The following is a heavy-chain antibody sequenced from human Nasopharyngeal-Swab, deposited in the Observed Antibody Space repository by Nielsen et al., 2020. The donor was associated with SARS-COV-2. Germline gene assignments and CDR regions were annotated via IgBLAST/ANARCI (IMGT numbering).Heavy chain of an antibody. CDR3: AKFGTTSTPSA. D-gene: IGHD3-10*01. V-gene: IGHV3-33*06. CDR2: IWYDGSNK. CDR1: GFTFNNYG. Sequence: GSLRLSCAASGFTFNNYGMHWVRQAPGKGLEWVALIWYDGSNKYYADSVKGRFTISRDNSENTLYLQMNSLRAEDTAVYYCAKFGTTSTPSAWGQGTLVTVSA. J-gene: IGHJ5*02.